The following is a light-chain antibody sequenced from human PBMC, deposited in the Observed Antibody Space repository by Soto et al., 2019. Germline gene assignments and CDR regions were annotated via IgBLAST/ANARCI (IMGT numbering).Light chain of an antibody. CDR3: SSYTSSRTRV. CDR1: SSDVGGYNY. Sequence: QSALTQPASVXXSPXXXXTISCTGTSSDVGGYNYVSWYQQHPGKAPKLMIYDVSNRPSGVSNRFSGSKSGNTASLTISGLQAEDEADYYCSSYTSSRTRVFGTGTKLTVL. CDR2: DVS. V-gene: IGLV2-14*01. J-gene: IGLJ1*01.